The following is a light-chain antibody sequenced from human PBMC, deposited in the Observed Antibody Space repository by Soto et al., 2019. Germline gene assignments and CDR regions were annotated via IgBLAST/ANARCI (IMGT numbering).Light chain of an antibody. J-gene: IGKJ4*01. CDR1: QFVSTN. CDR2: SAS. CDR3: QQFNNWPPLT. Sequence: EVVMTQSPATLSVSPGERATLSCRASQFVSTNLAWYQQKPGQAPRLLIYSASTRATEIPARFSGSGSGTEFTLTISSLQSEDSAVYYCQQFNNWPPLTFGGGTKVEIK. V-gene: IGKV3-15*01.